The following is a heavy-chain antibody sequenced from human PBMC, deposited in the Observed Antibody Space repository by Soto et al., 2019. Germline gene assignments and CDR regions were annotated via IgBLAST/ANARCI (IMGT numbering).Heavy chain of an antibody. V-gene: IGHV2-70*01. CDR3: ARIPRRVYVGSTSYYYYGMDV. Sequence: GSGPTLVNPTQTLTLTCIFTGFSLSTTEMCVSWIRQPPGKALEWLALIDWDDDKYYGTSLKTRLTISKDTSKNQVVLTMTNMDPVDTATYYCARIPRRVYVGSTSYYYYGMDVWGQGTTVTVSS. CDR2: IDWDDDK. CDR1: GFSLSTTEMC. J-gene: IGHJ6*02. D-gene: IGHD1-26*01.